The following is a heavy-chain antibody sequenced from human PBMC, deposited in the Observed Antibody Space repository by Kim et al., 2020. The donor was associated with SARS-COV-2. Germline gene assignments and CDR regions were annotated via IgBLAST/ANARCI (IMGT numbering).Heavy chain of an antibody. Sequence: ASLKFSFPASVSTFTGYSMPWVRPAPGQGLEWMGRINPNSGGTNYAQKFQGRVTMTRDTSISTAYMELSRLRSDDTAVYYCARSDYYGSGSYYTDYWGQGTLVTVSS. J-gene: IGHJ4*02. CDR2: INPNSGGT. V-gene: IGHV1-2*06. CDR1: VSTFTGYS. CDR3: ARSDYYGSGSYYTDY. D-gene: IGHD3-10*01.